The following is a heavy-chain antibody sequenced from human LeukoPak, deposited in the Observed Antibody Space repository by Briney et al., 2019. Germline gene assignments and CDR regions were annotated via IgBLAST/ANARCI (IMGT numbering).Heavy chain of an antibody. D-gene: IGHD3-3*01. Sequence: GVSVRLSSEASTFTFSRYNMKWVSPAPGKGWVWVICISGRSATTYYADTLQGRFTISRDNARSSLSLQMNSLRTEDTAVYYCARTINFDFWSGYYGAFDIWGEGTMVAVSS. V-gene: IGHV3-48*01. CDR2: ISGRSATT. CDR3: ARTINFDFWSGYYGAFDI. CDR1: TFTFSRYN. J-gene: IGHJ3*02.